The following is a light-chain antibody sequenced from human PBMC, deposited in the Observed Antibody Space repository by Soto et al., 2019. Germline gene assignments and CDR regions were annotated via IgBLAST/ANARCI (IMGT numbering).Light chain of an antibody. Sequence: DIVMTQSPLSLPVTPGEPASISCRSSQSLLHSNGYNYLDWYLQKPGQSPQLLIYLGSNRASGVPDRFSGMVSGTDFTLKISRVEAEDVGVYYCMQALQTRTFGEGTKVEIK. V-gene: IGKV2-28*01. CDR3: MQALQTRT. J-gene: IGKJ1*01. CDR2: LGS. CDR1: QSLLHSNGYNY.